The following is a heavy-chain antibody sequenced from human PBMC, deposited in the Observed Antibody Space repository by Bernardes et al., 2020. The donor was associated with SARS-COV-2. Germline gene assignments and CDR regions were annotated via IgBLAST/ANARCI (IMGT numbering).Heavy chain of an antibody. V-gene: IGHV1-24*01. CDR1: GYTLTEFS. CDR2: FDPEHGKT. J-gene: IGHJ6*02. CDR3: ARFPATEDRGDGMDV. Sequence: ASVKVSCKVSGYTLTEFSMHWVRQAPGKGLEWLGGFDPEHGKTIYAQKFQGRVTMTEDTSTDTAYMELSRLRSDDTGVYYCARFPATEDRGDGMDVWGQGTTVTVSS. D-gene: IGHD4-17*01.